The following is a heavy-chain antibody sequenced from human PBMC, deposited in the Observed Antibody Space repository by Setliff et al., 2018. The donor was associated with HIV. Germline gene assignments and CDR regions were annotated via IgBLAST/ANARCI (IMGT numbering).Heavy chain of an antibody. D-gene: IGHD5-12*01. CDR1: GASISSGSYY. J-gene: IGHJ4*02. Sequence: PSETLSLTCTVSGASISSGSYYWGWIRQPPGRGLEWIGNIFYTGNTYYTSSLKSRVTISVDTSKNHFSLKLNSVTAADTAMYYCAREGEGYNLGYWGQGTLVTVSS. V-gene: IGHV4-39*02. CDR3: AREGEGYNLGY. CDR2: IFYTGNT.